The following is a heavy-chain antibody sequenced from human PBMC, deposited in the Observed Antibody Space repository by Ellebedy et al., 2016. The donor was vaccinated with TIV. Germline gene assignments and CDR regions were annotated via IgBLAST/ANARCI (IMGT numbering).Heavy chain of an antibody. CDR1: GFNFSSYA. J-gene: IGHJ3*02. Sequence: GGSLRLSXAASGFNFSSYAMSWVRQAPGRGLEWVSVISSSGTRTYYADSVKGRFTISRDNSKNTLYLQMNSLRAEDTAVYSCAKERPRANDAFDIWGQGTMVSVSS. V-gene: IGHV3-23*01. CDR3: AKERPRANDAFDI. D-gene: IGHD6-25*01. CDR2: ISSSGTRT.